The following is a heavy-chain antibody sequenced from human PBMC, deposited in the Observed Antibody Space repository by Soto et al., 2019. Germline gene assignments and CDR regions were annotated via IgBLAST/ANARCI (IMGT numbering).Heavy chain of an antibody. CDR3: ARDLKLSGGPDYYYSGMDV. D-gene: IGHD1-26*01. J-gene: IGHJ6*02. CDR2: IWYDGSNK. Sequence: QVQLVESGGGVVQPGRSLRLSCAASGFTFSSYGMHWVRQAPGKGLEWVAVIWYDGSNKYYADSVKGRFTISRDNSKNTLYLQMNSLRAEDTAVYSCARDLKLSGGPDYYYSGMDVWGQGTTVTVSS. V-gene: IGHV3-33*01. CDR1: GFTFSSYG.